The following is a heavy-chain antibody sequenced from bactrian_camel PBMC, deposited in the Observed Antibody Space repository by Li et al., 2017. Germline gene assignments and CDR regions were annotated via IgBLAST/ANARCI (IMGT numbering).Heavy chain of an antibody. J-gene: IGHJ4*01. Sequence: VQLVESGGGLVQPGGSLRLSCSASGFQFADYPMSWVRQAPGKGLEWVAQIAYDGWVSRYHDSAKGRFTVSRDNAKNTMYLQMSSLEPEDTAVYYCATAAFGYWGQGTQVTVS. V-gene: IGHV3S42*01. CDR3: ATAAFGY. CDR2: IAYDGWVS. CDR1: GFQFADYP.